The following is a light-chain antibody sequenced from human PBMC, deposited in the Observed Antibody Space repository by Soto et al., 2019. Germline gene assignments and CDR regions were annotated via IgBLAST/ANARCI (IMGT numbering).Light chain of an antibody. CDR2: DAS. J-gene: IGKJ2*01. CDR3: QQYGSSPYA. V-gene: IGKV3-20*01. CDR1: QSVSSGY. Sequence: EIVLTQSPGTLSSSPGERATLSCRASQSVSSGYLAWYQQKPGQAPRLLIYDASSRATGIPDRFSGSGSGTDFTLTISRLEPEDFAVYYCQQYGSSPYAFGQGTKVDIK.